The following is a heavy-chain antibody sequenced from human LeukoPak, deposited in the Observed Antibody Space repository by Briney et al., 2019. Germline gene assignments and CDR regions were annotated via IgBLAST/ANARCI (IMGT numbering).Heavy chain of an antibody. CDR2: INYSGTT. J-gene: IGHJ4*02. CDR3: ARLRDGRWLLEY. Sequence: GSLRLSCAASGFTFSSYWMHWVRQPPGKGLEWIASINYSGTTYHNPSLKSRVTISEDRSKNQFSLKLSSMTAADTAVYYCARLRDGRWLLEYWGQGTLVTVSS. V-gene: IGHV4-59*05. CDR1: GFTFSSYW. D-gene: IGHD5-24*01.